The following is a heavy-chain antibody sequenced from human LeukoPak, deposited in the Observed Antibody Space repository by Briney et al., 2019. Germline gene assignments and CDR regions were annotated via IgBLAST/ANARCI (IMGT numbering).Heavy chain of an antibody. CDR2: IYYSGST. D-gene: IGHD3-9*01. CDR3: ARLTGYSSESWFDP. CDR1: GGSISSYY. Sequence: SETLSLTCTVSGGSISSYYWSWIRQPPGKGLEWIGYIYYSGSTNYKSSLKSRVTISVDTSKNQFSLKLSSVTAADTAVYYCARLTGYSSESWFDPWGQGTLVTVSS. V-gene: IGHV4-59*01. J-gene: IGHJ5*02.